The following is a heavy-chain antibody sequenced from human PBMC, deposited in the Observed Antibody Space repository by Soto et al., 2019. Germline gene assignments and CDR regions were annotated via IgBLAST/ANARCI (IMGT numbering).Heavy chain of an antibody. J-gene: IGHJ4*02. D-gene: IGHD3-10*01. CDR1: GYTFTSYG. V-gene: IGHV1-18*01. CDR2: ISAYNGNK. CDR3: ARDRMVRGVIQTKFDY. Sequence: QVQLVQSGAEVKKPGASVKVSCKASGYTFTSYGISWVRKAPGQGLEGRGWISAYNGNKNYAQKLQGRVTMTRDTSTSTAYMELRSLRADDTAVYYCARDRMVRGVIQTKFDYWGQGTLVTVSS.